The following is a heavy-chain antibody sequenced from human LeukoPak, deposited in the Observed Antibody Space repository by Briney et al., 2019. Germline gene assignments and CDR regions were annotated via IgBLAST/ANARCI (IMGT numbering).Heavy chain of an antibody. J-gene: IGHJ3*02. CDR1: GGSISSYY. Sequence: SETLSLTCTVSGGSISSYYWSWIRQPPGKGLEWIGYIYYSGSTNYNPSLESRVTISVGTSKNQCSLKLSAVTAADTAVYYCARDRGRWLRSRPYDAFDIWGQGTMVTVSS. CDR3: ARDRGRWLRSRPYDAFDI. CDR2: IYYSGST. D-gene: IGHD5-24*01. V-gene: IGHV4-59*01.